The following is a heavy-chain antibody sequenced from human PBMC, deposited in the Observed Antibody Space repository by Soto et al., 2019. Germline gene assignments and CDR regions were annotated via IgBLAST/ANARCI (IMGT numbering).Heavy chain of an antibody. D-gene: IGHD6-19*01. V-gene: IGHV3-48*02. CDR2: ISSSSSTI. J-gene: IGHJ6*02. Sequence: QPGGSLRLSCAASGFTFSSYSMNWVRQAPGKGLEWVSYISSSSSTIYYADSVKGRFTISRDNAKNSLYLQMNSLRDKDTAVYYCARDVDRIAVAGTLGASRGIYYYYGMDVWGQGTTVTVSS. CDR1: GFTFSSYS. CDR3: ARDVDRIAVAGTLGASRGIYYYYGMDV.